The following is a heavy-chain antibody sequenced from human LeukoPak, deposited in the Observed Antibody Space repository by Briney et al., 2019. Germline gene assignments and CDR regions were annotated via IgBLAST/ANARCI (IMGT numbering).Heavy chain of an antibody. CDR3: ARDYGDHRVDY. D-gene: IGHD4-17*01. V-gene: IGHV4-39*06. Sequence: SSETLSLTCSVSGGPISSYYWGWIRQPPGKRLEWIGTIHYSGKTYYNPSLKSRITISIDTSKKQFALKLSSVTAADTAVYYCARDYGDHRVDYWGRGTLVTVSS. J-gene: IGHJ4*02. CDR2: IHYSGKT. CDR1: GGPISSYY.